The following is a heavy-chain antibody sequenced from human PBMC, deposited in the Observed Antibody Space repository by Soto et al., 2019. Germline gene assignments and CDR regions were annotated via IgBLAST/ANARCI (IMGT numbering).Heavy chain of an antibody. V-gene: IGHV6-1*01. J-gene: IGHJ6*02. Sequence: SQTLSLTCAISGDSVSSNSAAWNWIRQSPSRGLEWLGRTYYRSKWYNDYAVSVKSRITINPDTSKNQFSLQLNSVTPEDTAVYYCARARIPAGSRYYYYGMDVWGQGTTVTVSS. CDR3: ARARIPAGSRYYYYGMDV. CDR1: GDSVSSNSAA. D-gene: IGHD3-10*01. CDR2: TYYRSKWYN.